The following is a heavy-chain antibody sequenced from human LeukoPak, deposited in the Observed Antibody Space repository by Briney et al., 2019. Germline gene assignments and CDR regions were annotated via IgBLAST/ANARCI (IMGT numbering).Heavy chain of an antibody. CDR2: INASGGST. V-gene: IGHV1-46*01. CDR1: GYTFTSYY. Sequence: ASVKVSCKASGYTFTSYYIHWVRQAPGQGLEWMVMINASGGSTSYAQKFQGRVTMTRDMSTSTVYMELSSLRSEATAVYYCASSPDYGDFSGFDYWGQGNLVTASS. D-gene: IGHD4-17*01. J-gene: IGHJ4*02. CDR3: ASSPDYGDFSGFDY.